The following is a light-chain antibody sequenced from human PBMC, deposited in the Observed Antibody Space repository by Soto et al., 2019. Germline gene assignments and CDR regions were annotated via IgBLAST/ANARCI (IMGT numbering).Light chain of an antibody. J-gene: IGKJ4*01. CDR2: RAS. V-gene: IGKV1-5*03. Sequence: DIQMTQSPSTLSASVGDRVTITCRASQSISCWLAWYQQKPGKAPKLLIYRASSLESGVPSRFSGSGFGTEFTLTISSLQPDDFASYYCQQYNSYSGHTFGGGTKVDIK. CDR3: QQYNSYSGHT. CDR1: QSISCW.